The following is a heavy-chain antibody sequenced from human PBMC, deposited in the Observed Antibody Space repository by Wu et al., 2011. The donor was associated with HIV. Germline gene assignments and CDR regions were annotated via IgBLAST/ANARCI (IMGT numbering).Heavy chain of an antibody. CDR1: GGTFSAYA. J-gene: IGHJ5*02. Sequence: QVQLVQSGAEVKKPGSSIKVSCKASGGTFSAYAINWVRQAPGQGLEWMGRIVPLFDAPNYAQKFQDRLTITADGSNEHSLHGADQLRSEDTAVYFXTRSTFD. CDR2: IVPLFDAP. V-gene: IGHV1-69*18. CDR3: TRSTFD.